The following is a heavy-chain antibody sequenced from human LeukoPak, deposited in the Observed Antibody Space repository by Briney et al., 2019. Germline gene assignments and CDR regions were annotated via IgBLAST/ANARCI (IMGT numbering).Heavy chain of an antibody. CDR1: GFTFSTYA. J-gene: IGHJ4*02. CDR3: AKGLGGHYFDY. D-gene: IGHD3-16*01. CDR2: ISSGGDT. V-gene: IGHV3-23*01. Sequence: GGSLRLSCAASGFTFSTYAMSWVRQAPGKGLEWISIISSGGDTYYADSVKGRFTISRDNSKNTLDLQMSSLRAEDTAVYYCAKGLGGHYFDYWGQGTLVTVSS.